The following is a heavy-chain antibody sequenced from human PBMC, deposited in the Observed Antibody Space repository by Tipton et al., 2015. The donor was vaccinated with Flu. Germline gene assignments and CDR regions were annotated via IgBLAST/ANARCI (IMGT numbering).Heavy chain of an antibody. D-gene: IGHD4-17*01. Sequence: SLRLSCAASGFVFSDYWMIWFRQAPGKGLEWVANIKQDGSLKYYVSSVRGRFTISRDNSRNSLYLQMNGLRADDTAVYFCARRDYIDFVTNYWGQGTLVTVSS. CDR1: GFVFSDYW. CDR3: ARRDYIDFVTNY. V-gene: IGHV3-7*01. CDR2: IKQDGSLK. J-gene: IGHJ4*02.